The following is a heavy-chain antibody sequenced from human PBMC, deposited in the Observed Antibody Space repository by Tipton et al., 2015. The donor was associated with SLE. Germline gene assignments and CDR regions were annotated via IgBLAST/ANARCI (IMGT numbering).Heavy chain of an antibody. CDR3: ARDLTSKWYYY. J-gene: IGHJ4*02. CDR1: GGSISSYY. CDR2: IHTSGTT. Sequence: TLSLTCTVSGGSISSYYCNWIRQPAGKPLEWIGRIHTSGTTDYNPSLKGRVTISMDTSKNQFYLMLSSVTAADTAVYYCARDLTSKWYYYWGQGTLVTVSS. V-gene: IGHV4-4*07. D-gene: IGHD3-16*01.